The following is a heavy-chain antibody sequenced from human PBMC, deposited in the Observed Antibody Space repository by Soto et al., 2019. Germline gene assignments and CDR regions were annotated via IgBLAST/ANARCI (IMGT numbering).Heavy chain of an antibody. Sequence: SETLSLTCTVSGGSISSGSYYWGWIRQSPGKGLEWIGSLYYTGTTYYNPSLKSRVTISADTSEKQFSLKLSSVTAADTAVYSCARRLDSSGYYYPGRSDFDVWGQATMVTV. CDR2: LYYTGTT. V-gene: IGHV4-39*01. CDR3: ARRLDSSGYYYPGRSDFDV. J-gene: IGHJ3*01. CDR1: GGSISSGSYY. D-gene: IGHD3-22*01.